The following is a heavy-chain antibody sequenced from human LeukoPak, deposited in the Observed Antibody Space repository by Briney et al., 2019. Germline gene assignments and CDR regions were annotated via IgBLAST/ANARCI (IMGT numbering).Heavy chain of an antibody. CDR1: GCNFTSYW. V-gene: IGHV5-51*01. J-gene: IGHJ6*03. CDR2: IYPGDSDT. Sequence: PGESLQISGQGSGCNFTSYWIGGGRQVPGKGLEWMGFIYPGDSDTRYSPSFPAQVTISAAKSINTAYLQWSSLKASDTAMYYCSLVGARAGYYYMDVWGKGTTVTVSS. CDR3: SLVGARAGYYYMDV. D-gene: IGHD1-26*01.